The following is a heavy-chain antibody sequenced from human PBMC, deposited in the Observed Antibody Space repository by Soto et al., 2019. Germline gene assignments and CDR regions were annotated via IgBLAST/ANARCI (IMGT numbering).Heavy chain of an antibody. CDR1: GFTFSSYA. CDR3: AKDGLRYSSSWVHDY. Sequence: GGSLRLSCAASGFTFSSYAMSWVRQAPGKGLEWVSAISGSGGSTYYADSVKGRFTISRDNSKNTLYLQMNSLRAEDTAVYYCAKDGLRYSSSWVHDYWGQGTLVTVSS. V-gene: IGHV3-23*01. D-gene: IGHD6-13*01. J-gene: IGHJ4*02. CDR2: ISGSGGST.